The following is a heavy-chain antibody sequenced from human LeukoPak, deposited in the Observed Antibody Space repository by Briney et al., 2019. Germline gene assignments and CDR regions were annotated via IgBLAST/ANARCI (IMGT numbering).Heavy chain of an antibody. CDR1: KFTFNNYA. V-gene: IGHV3-23*01. CDR3: AKDPYDSSGYRTYYYYYMDV. J-gene: IGHJ6*03. Sequence: GGSLRLSCLASKFTFNNYAMTWVRQAPGKGLEWVASINGSGDNMDYAYLENGLFTISRDNSENTMYLKMNSLRSEDTAVYYCAKDPYDSSGYRTYYYYYMDVWGKGTTVTISS. D-gene: IGHD3-22*01. CDR2: INGSGDNM.